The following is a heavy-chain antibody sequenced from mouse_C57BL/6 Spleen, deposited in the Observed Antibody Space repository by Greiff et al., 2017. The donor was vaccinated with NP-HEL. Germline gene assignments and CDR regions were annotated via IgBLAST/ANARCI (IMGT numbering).Heavy chain of an antibody. CDR3: KRSYGYEDY. CDR2: INPYNGGT. J-gene: IGHJ2*01. V-gene: IGHV1-26*01. CDR1: GYTFTDYY. Sequence: EVQLQQSGPELVKPGASVKISCKASGYTFTDYYMNWVKQSHGQSLEWIGDINPYNGGTSYNQKFKGKATLTVDKSSSTAYMELRSLTSEDSAVYCCKRSYGYEDYWGQGTTLTVSS. D-gene: IGHD2-2*01.